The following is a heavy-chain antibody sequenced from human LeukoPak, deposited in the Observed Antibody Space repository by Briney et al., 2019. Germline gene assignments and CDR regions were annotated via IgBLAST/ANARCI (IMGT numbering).Heavy chain of an antibody. CDR2: IWYDGSNK. CDR3: ARDRVAAAGTGYFEY. V-gene: IGHV3-33*01. CDR1: GFTFSSYG. Sequence: PGGSLRLSCAASGFTFSSYGMYWVRQAPGKGVEWVAVIWYDGSNKYYADSVKGRFTISRDNSKNTLYLQMNSLRAEDTAVYYCARDRVAAAGTGYFEYWGQGTLVTVSS. J-gene: IGHJ4*02. D-gene: IGHD6-13*01.